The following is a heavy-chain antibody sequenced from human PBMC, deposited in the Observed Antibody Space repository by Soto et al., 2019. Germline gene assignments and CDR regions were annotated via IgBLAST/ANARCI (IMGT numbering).Heavy chain of an antibody. D-gene: IGHD6-19*01. Sequence: EVQLVESGGGLVQPGGSLRLSCATSGFTFSDHYMDWVRQAPGKGLEWVARTRNKANSYTTEYAPSVKGRFTISRDDSKNSLDLQKNSLKTEDKAVDYCAGAEGGNGWRHFDYLGQGTLVTVSS. V-gene: IGHV3-72*01. CDR3: AGAEGGNGWRHFDY. CDR1: GFTFSDHY. CDR2: TRNKANSYTT. J-gene: IGHJ4*02.